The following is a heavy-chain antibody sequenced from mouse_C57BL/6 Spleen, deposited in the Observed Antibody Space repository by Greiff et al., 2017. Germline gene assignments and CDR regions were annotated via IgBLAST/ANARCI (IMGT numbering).Heavy chain of an antibody. D-gene: IGHD1-1*01. CDR1: GYAFSSYW. V-gene: IGHV1-80*01. J-gene: IGHJ2*01. CDR3: ARGYDYYGSSYVD. CDR2: IYPGDGDT. Sequence: QVQLKESGAELVKPGASVKISCKASGYAFSSYWMNWVKQRPGKGLEWIGQIYPGDGDTNYNGKFKGKATLTADKSSSTAYMQLSSLTSEDSAVYFCARGYDYYGSSYVDWGQGTTLTVSS.